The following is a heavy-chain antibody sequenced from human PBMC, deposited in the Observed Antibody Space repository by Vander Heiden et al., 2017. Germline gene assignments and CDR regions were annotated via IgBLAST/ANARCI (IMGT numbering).Heavy chain of an antibody. J-gene: IGHJ5*02. V-gene: IGHV3-23*01. CDR3: AKDRDSSGWYGYNWFDP. D-gene: IGHD6-19*01. CDR1: GFTFSSYA. CDR2: ISGSGGST. Sequence: EVQLLESGGGLVQPGGSLRLSCAASGFTFSSYAMSWVRQAPGKGLECVSAISGSGGSTYYADSVKGRFTISRDNSKNTLYLQMNSLRAEDTAVYYCAKDRDSSGWYGYNWFDPWGQGTLVTVSS.